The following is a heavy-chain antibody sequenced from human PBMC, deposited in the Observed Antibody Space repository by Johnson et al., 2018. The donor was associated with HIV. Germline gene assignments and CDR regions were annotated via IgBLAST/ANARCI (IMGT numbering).Heavy chain of an antibody. Sequence: QVQLVESGGGLVKPGGSLRLSCAASGFTFSDYYMGWIRQAPGKGLEWVSYISSSGNTICSADSVKGRFPIFRDHAKTSLSLQMNSLRAEDTAVYYCARGRKITGTVDAFDIWGQGTMVTVSS. D-gene: IGHD1-7*01. CDR1: GFTFSDYY. V-gene: IGHV3-11*04. J-gene: IGHJ3*02. CDR3: ARGRKITGTVDAFDI. CDR2: ISSSGNTI.